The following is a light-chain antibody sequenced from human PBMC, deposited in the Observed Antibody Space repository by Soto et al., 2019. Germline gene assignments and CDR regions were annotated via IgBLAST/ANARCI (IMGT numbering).Light chain of an antibody. J-gene: IGLJ2*01. Sequence: QSVLTQPPSASGTPGQRVTISCSGSSSNIGSNYVYWYQQLPGTAPKLLSYTNNQRPSGVPDRFSGSKSGTSASLAISGLQSEDEADDYCAAWDDSLNGVVFGGGTKLTVL. V-gene: IGLV1-44*01. CDR2: TNN. CDR1: SSNIGSNY. CDR3: AAWDDSLNGVV.